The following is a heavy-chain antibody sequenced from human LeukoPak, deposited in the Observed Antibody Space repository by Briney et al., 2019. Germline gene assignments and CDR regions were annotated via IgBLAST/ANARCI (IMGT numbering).Heavy chain of an antibody. Sequence: RPGGSLRLSCEASGFTFDDYGMSWVRQSTGKGLEWVSAITNWNGGSTGYADSVRGRFTISRDNAKNSLYLQMNSLRTEDTALYYCVKDFSFAATSYYFDVWGQGTLVTVSS. CDR2: ITNWNGGST. CDR1: GFTFDDYG. D-gene: IGHD2-15*01. J-gene: IGHJ4*02. CDR3: VKDFSFAATSYYFDV. V-gene: IGHV3-20*04.